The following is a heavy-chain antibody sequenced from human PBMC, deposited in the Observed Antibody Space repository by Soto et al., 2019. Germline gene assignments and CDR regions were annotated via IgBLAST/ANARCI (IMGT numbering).Heavy chain of an antibody. Sequence: GGSLRLSCAASGFTFSSYGMHWVRQAPGKGLEWVAVISYDGSNKYYADSVKGRFTISRDNSKNTLYLQMNSLRAEDTAVYYCAKDPQWELPTRNYFDYWGQGTLVTVSS. CDR1: GFTFSSYG. V-gene: IGHV3-30*18. CDR2: ISYDGSNK. CDR3: AKDPQWELPTRNYFDY. J-gene: IGHJ4*02. D-gene: IGHD1-26*01.